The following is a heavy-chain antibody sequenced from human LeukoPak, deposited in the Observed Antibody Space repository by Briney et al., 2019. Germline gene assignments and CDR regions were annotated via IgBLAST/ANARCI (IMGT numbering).Heavy chain of an antibody. J-gene: IGHJ4*02. CDR1: GFTFSSYD. D-gene: IGHD3-22*01. V-gene: IGHV3-13*01. Sequence: PGGSLRLSCAASGFTFSSYDMHWVRQATGKGLEWVSAIGTAGDTYYPGSVKGRFTIPRENAKNSLYLQMNSLRAGDTAVYYCARAYYYDSSGYHLDYWGQGILVTVSS. CDR2: IGTAGDT. CDR3: ARAYYYDSSGYHLDY.